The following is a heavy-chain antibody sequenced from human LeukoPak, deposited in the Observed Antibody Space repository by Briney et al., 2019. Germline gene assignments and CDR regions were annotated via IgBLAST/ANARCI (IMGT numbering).Heavy chain of an antibody. Sequence: PGGSLRLSCAASGFTFSSYEMNWVRQGPGKGLEWVSYISSSSSYTNYADSVKGRFTISRDNAKNSLYLQMNSLRVEDTAVYYCARVGGDRWGQGTLVTVSS. CDR1: GFTFSSYE. D-gene: IGHD3-16*01. CDR3: ARVGGDR. J-gene: IGHJ1*01. CDR2: ISSSSSYT. V-gene: IGHV3-48*03.